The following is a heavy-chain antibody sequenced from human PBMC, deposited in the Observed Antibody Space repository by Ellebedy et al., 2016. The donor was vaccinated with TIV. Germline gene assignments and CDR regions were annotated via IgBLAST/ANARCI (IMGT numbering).Heavy chain of an antibody. J-gene: IGHJ4*02. CDR3: ARDEPGFGKIPRPVPPCHF. Sequence: AASVKVSCKASADSFSSHAFTWVRQAPGQGLEWMGRIIPLFGTTNYAQKFQGRVTITADESTRTTYMELSSLRSEDTAVYFCARDEPGFGKIPRPVPPCHFWGQGTLVTVAS. D-gene: IGHD3-16*01. CDR2: IIPLFGTT. V-gene: IGHV1-69*13. CDR1: ADSFSSHA.